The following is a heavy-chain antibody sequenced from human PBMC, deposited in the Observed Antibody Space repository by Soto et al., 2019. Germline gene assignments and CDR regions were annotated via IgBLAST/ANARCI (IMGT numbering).Heavy chain of an antibody. V-gene: IGHV4-30-4*01. CDR3: ARVTVTTGGYSMDV. CDR2: IYYSGST. Sequence: SETLSLTCTVSGGSISSGDYYWSWIRQPPGKGLEWIGSIYYSGSTYYNPSLQSRVIISVDTSKNQFSLKLSSVTAADTALYYCARVTVTTGGYSMDVWGQGTTVTVSS. D-gene: IGHD4-4*01. J-gene: IGHJ6*02. CDR1: GGSISSGDYY.